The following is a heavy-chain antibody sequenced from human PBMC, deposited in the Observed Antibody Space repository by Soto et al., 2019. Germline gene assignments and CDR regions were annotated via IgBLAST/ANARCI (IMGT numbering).Heavy chain of an antibody. J-gene: IGHJ6*02. CDR1: GYTFTSYG. CDR3: ARGGDYDSSGSRNYYYYGMNV. Sequence: QAQLVQSGAEVKKPGASVKVSCKASGYTFTSYGINWVRQAPGQGLEWLGWISAYDGNTKYAQSVQGRVSMTTDTSTKTADMERRSLRSDDTAMYYCARGGDYDSSGSRNYYYYGMNVWGQGTTVSVSS. V-gene: IGHV1-18*04. CDR2: ISAYDGNT. D-gene: IGHD3-22*01.